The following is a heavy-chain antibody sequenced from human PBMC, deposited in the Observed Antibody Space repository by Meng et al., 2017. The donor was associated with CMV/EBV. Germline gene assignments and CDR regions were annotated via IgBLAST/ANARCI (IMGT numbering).Heavy chain of an antibody. CDR1: GFTFSSYA. J-gene: IGHJ3*02. CDR3: AKNLAFTADTDAFDI. V-gene: IGHV3-23*01. Sequence: GESLKISCAASGFTFSSYAMSWVRQAPGKGLEWVSAISGSGGSTYYADSVKGRFTISRDNSKNTLYLQMNSLRAEDTAVYYCAKNLAFTADTDAFDIWGQGTMVTVSS. CDR2: ISGSGGST. D-gene: IGHD6-25*01.